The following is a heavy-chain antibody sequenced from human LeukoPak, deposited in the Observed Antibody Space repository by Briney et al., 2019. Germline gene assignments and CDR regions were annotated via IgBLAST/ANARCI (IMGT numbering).Heavy chain of an antibody. CDR1: GFTFSNYG. J-gene: IGHJ4*02. Sequence: PGRSLRLSCAASGFTFSNYGMHWVRQAPGKGLEWVAVISYDGSNKYYADSVKGRFTISRDNSKNTLYLQMNSLRAEDTAVYYCARELGVSGSDYWGQGTLVTVSS. CDR3: ARELGVSGSDY. CDR2: ISYDGSNK. V-gene: IGHV3-30*03. D-gene: IGHD1-26*01.